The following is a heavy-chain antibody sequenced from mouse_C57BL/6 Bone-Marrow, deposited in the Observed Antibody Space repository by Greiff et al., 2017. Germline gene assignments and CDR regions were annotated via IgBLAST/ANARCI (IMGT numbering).Heavy chain of an antibody. V-gene: IGHV14-4*01. CDR2: IDPENGDT. J-gene: IGHJ3*01. CDR3: TPLAWFAY. CDR1: GFNIKDDY. Sequence: EVQLQQSGAELVRPGASVKLSCTASGFNIKDDYMHWVKQRPEQGLEWIGWIDPENGDTEYASKFQGKATITADTSSNTAYLQLSSLTSEYTAVYYCTPLAWFAYWGKGTLVTVSA.